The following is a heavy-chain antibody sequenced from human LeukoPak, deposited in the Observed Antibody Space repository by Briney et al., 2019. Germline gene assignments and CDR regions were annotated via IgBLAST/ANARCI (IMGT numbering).Heavy chain of an antibody. D-gene: IGHD2-15*01. CDR1: GYTFTGYY. V-gene: IGHV1-69*06. CDR2: IIPIFGTA. CDR3: ARARQPAYWDV. Sequence: SVKVSCKASGYTFTGYYMHWVRQAPGQGLEWMEGIIPIFGTANYAQKFQGRVTITADKSTSTAYMELSSLRSEDTAVYYCARARQPAYWDVWGKGTTVTVSS. J-gene: IGHJ6*04.